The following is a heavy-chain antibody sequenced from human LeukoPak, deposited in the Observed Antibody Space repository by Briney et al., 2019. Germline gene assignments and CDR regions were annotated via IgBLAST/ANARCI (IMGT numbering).Heavy chain of an antibody. Sequence: GGSLRLSCAASGFTFSSYEMNWVRQAPGKGLEWISYIGSSGSTIYYADSVKGRFTISRDNAKNSLYLQMNSLRAEDTAVYYCTRRFGSAICDYWGQGTLVTVSS. D-gene: IGHD3-16*01. CDR3: TRRFGSAICDY. CDR2: IGSSGSTI. J-gene: IGHJ4*02. CDR1: GFTFSSYE. V-gene: IGHV3-48*03.